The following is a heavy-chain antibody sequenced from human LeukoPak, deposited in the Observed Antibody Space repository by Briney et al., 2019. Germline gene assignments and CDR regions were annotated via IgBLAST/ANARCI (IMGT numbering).Heavy chain of an antibody. J-gene: IGHJ4*02. Sequence: GGSLRLSCAASGFTFSSYAMSWVRQAPGKGLEWVSTTSGTVGSTYSADSVKGRFTISRDNSNNTVYVQMNSLRAEDTAVYYCAKDANEDYDSSGYYKTHFDYWGQGTLVTVSS. CDR3: AKDANEDYDSSGYYKTHFDY. CDR1: GFTFSSYA. V-gene: IGHV3-23*01. CDR2: TSGTVGST. D-gene: IGHD3-22*01.